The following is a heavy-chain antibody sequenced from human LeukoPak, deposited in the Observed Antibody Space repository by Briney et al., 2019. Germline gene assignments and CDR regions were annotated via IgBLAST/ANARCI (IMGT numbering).Heavy chain of an antibody. D-gene: IGHD6-19*01. CDR1: GFTFSNHW. Sequence: PGGSLRLSCAASGFTFSNHWMTWVRQAPGKGLEWVANIKEDGGERYYVDSVKGRFTISRDNAKNSVYLQMNSLRVEDTGLYYCARDDSGPAYWGQGTLVTVSS. V-gene: IGHV3-7*01. CDR3: ARDDSGPAY. J-gene: IGHJ4*02. CDR2: IKEDGGER.